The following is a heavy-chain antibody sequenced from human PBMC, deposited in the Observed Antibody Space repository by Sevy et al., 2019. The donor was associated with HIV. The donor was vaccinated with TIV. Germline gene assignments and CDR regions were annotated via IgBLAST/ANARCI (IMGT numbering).Heavy chain of an antibody. V-gene: IGHV4-39*01. CDR3: ARHAKYYDILTGYSIHPNNWFDP. D-gene: IGHD3-9*01. CDR2: IYDSGST. Sequence: SETPSLTCTVSGGSISSSSYYWGWIRQPPGKGLEWIGSIYDSGSTYYNPSLKSRVTISVDTSKNQFSLKLSSVTAADTAVYYCARHAKYYDILTGYSIHPNNWFDPWGQGTLVTVSS. J-gene: IGHJ5*02. CDR1: GGSISSSSYY.